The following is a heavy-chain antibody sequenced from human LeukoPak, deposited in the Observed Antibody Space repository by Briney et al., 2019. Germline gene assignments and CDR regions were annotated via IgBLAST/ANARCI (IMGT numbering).Heavy chain of an antibody. CDR2: IYYSGST. CDR3: ARFYYYDILTGYYGGDYFDY. J-gene: IGHJ4*02. D-gene: IGHD3-9*01. Sequence: SETLSLTCTVSGGSISTYYWSWIRQPPGKGLEWIGYIYYSGSTNYNPSLKSRVTISVDTSKNQFSLKLSSVAAADTAVYYCARFYYYDILTGYYGGDYFDYWGQGTLVTVSS. CDR1: GGSISTYY. V-gene: IGHV4-59*12.